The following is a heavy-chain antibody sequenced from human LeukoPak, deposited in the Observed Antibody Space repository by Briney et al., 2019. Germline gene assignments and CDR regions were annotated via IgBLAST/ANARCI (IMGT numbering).Heavy chain of an antibody. CDR2: IYPADSDT. CDR3: ARLMTGSNWFDP. Sequence: GESLKISCKGSGYSFTSYWIGWVRQMPGKGLEWMGIIYPADSDTTYSPSFQGQVGISVDKSIRTAYLEWSSLKASDTAMYYCARLMTGSNWFDPWGQGTLVTVSS. J-gene: IGHJ5*02. CDR1: GYSFTSYW. V-gene: IGHV5-51*01. D-gene: IGHD3-16*01.